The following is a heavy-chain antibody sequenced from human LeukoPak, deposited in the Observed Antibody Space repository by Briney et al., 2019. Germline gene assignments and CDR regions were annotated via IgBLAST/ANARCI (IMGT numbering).Heavy chain of an antibody. CDR2: FYSGGTT. CDR3: AIDRLVGFTATKDY. D-gene: IGHD3-10*01. V-gene: IGHV3-66*01. Sequence: GGSLRLSCAASGFTVRSNYMSWVRQAPGKGLEWVSVFYSGGTTYYADSVKGRFTISRDNSKNTLYLQMNSLRAEDTAVYYCAIDRLVGFTATKDYWGQGTLVTVSS. CDR1: GFTVRSNY. J-gene: IGHJ4*02.